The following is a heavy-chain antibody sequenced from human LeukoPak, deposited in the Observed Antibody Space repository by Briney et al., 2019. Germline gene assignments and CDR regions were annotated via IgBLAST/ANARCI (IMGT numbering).Heavy chain of an antibody. J-gene: IGHJ3*02. CDR2: ISSSSSTT. CDR3: AREQFAFDI. CDR1: GFTFSTYS. V-gene: IGHV3-48*02. Sequence: PGGSLRLSCAASGFTFSTYSMNWVRQAPGKGLEWVSFISSSSSTTYYADSVRGRFTISRDNAKNSLYLQMNSLRDEDTAVYYCAREQFAFDIWGQGTMVTVSS. D-gene: IGHD4-11*01.